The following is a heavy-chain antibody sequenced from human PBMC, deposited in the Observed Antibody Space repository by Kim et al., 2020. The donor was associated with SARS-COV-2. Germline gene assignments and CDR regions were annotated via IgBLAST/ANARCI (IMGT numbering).Heavy chain of an antibody. CDR3: ARLRDGYRYYFDY. V-gene: IGHV4-34*01. CDR1: GGSLSGYF. Sequence: SETLSLTCAVYGGSLSGYFWSWIRQAPGKGLEWIGEINLNGSPNYNPSLKSRVTISLDTSKSQFSLKLSSVTAADTAVYYCARLRDGYRYYFDYWGQGTL. J-gene: IGHJ4*02. CDR2: INLNGSP. D-gene: IGHD5-12*01.